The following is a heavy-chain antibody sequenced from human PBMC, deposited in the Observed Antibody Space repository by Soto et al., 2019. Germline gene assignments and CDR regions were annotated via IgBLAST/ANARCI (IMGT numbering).Heavy chain of an antibody. CDR3: AHRSFSSWNRSFDY. V-gene: IGHV2-5*02. CDR1: GFSLSTIGVG. Sequence: SGPTLVNPTHTLTRTCTFSGFSLSTIGVGVGWIRQPPGKALEWLALIYWDDDKRYSPSLKSRLTITKDTSKNQVVLTMTNMEPVDTATYYCAHRSFSSWNRSFDYWGQGTLFTVSS. J-gene: IGHJ4*02. D-gene: IGHD1-1*01. CDR2: IYWDDDK.